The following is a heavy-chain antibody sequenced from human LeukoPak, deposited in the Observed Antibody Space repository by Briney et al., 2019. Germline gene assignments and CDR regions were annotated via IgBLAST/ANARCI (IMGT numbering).Heavy chain of an antibody. CDR1: GFTFNIFW. J-gene: IGHJ4*02. V-gene: IGHV3-7*04. CDR2: IKHDGSEE. CDR3: ARALGNSTGDY. Sequence: PGGSLRLSCAASGFTFNIFWMSWVRHAPAKGLEWVANIKHDGSEEYYGDSVRGRFTISRDNAKNSLILQMNSLRGEDTAVYYCARALGNSTGDYWGQGTLVTVSS. D-gene: IGHD7-27*01.